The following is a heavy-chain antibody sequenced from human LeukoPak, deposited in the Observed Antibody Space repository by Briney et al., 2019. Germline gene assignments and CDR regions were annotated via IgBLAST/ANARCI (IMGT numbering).Heavy chain of an antibody. Sequence: PGGSLRLSCAASGFTFSDYYMSWIRQAPGKGLEWVSYISSSGSTIYYADSVKGRFTISRDNAKNSLYLQMNSLRAEDTAVYYCAREGYPYKVVTGLGNFDYWGQGTLVTVSS. V-gene: IGHV3-11*01. J-gene: IGHJ4*02. CDR3: AREGYPYKVVTGLGNFDY. CDR1: GFTFSDYY. D-gene: IGHD4-23*01. CDR2: ISSSGSTI.